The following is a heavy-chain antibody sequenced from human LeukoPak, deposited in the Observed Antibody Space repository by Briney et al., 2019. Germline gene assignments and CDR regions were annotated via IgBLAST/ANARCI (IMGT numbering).Heavy chain of an antibody. D-gene: IGHD3-10*01. CDR2: IYYSGST. J-gene: IGHJ3*02. Sequence: PSQTLSLTCTVSGGSISSGDYYWSWIRQPPGKGLEWIGYIYYSGSTYYNPSLKSRVTISVDTSNNQFSLKLSSVTAADTAVYYCARGHVWYAFDIWGQGTMVTVSS. CDR3: ARGHVWYAFDI. CDR1: GGSISSGDYY. V-gene: IGHV4-30-4*01.